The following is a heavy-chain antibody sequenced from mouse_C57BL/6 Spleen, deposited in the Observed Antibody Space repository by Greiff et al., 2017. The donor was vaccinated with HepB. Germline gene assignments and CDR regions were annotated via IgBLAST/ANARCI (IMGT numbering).Heavy chain of an antibody. V-gene: IGHV1-64*01. D-gene: IGHD2-4*01. CDR3: ARSDYDYDLDY. Sequence: QVQLQQPGAELVKPGASVKLSCKASGYTFTSYWMHWVKQRPGQGLEWIGMIHPNSGSTNYNEKFKSKATLTVDKSSSTAYMQLSSLTSEDSAVYYCARSDYDYDLDYWGQGTTLTVSS. CDR1: GYTFTSYW. CDR2: IHPNSGST. J-gene: IGHJ2*01.